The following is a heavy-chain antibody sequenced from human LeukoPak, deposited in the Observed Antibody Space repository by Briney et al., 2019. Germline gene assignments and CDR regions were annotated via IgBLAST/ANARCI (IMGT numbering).Heavy chain of an antibody. V-gene: IGHV4-39*07. CDR2: IYYSGST. D-gene: IGHD6-13*01. CDR1: GGSISSSSYY. J-gene: IGHJ4*02. CDR3: ARRYPYSSSWQGFDY. Sequence: SETLSLTCTVSGGSISSSSYYWGWIRQPPGKGLEWIGSIYYSGSTYYNPSLKSRVTISVDTSKNQFSLKLSSVTAADTAVYYCARRYPYSSSWQGFDYWGQGTLVTVSS.